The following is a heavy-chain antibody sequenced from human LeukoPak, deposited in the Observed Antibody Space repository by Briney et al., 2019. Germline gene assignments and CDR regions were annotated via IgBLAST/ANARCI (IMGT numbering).Heavy chain of an antibody. CDR1: GGSFSGYY. J-gene: IGHJ6*02. V-gene: IGHV4-34*01. D-gene: IGHD2-2*01. CDR3: ARTIVVVPANGMDV. CDR2: INHSGST. Sequence: SETRSLTCAVYGGSFSGYYWSWIRQPPEKGVEWIGEINHSGSTNYNPSLKSRVTISVDTSKNQFSLKLSSVTAADTAVYYCARTIVVVPANGMDVWGQGTTVTVSS.